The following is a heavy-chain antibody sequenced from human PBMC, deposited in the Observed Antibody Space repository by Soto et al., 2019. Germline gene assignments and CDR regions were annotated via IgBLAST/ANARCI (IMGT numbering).Heavy chain of an antibody. J-gene: IGHJ4*02. V-gene: IGHV3-7*03. CDR3: ARVSTGDYYDSSGYYPFDY. CDR2: IKQDGSEK. Sequence: PGGSLRLSCAASGFTFSSYWMSWVRQAPGKGLEWVANIKQDGSEKYYVGSVKGRFTISRDNAKNSLYLQMNSLRAEDTAVYYCARVSTGDYYDSSGYYPFDYWGQGTLVTVSS. CDR1: GFTFSSYW. D-gene: IGHD3-22*01.